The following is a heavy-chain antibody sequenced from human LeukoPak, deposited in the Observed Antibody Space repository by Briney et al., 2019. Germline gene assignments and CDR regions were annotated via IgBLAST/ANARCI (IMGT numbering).Heavy chain of an antibody. CDR3: ARETRGSYVPGLDS. Sequence: SGGSLRLSCAASEFTFSSYSMNWVRQAPGKGLEWVSSISSSGDHTYYADSVKGRFTISRDNSKNTLYLQMNSLRAEDTAIYYCARETRGSYVPGLDSWGQGTLVTVSS. D-gene: IGHD1-26*01. CDR2: ISSSGDHT. V-gene: IGHV3-21*01. CDR1: EFTFSSYS. J-gene: IGHJ4*02.